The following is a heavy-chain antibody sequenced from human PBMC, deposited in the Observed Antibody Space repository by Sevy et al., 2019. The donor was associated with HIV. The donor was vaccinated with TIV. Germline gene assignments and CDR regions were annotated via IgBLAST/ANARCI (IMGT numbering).Heavy chain of an antibody. V-gene: IGHV3-15*01. D-gene: IGHD1-26*01. CDR3: TAGVGTSDLDY. CDR2: IKSKIDGAKR. J-gene: IGHJ4*02. CDR1: GFTFNNAW. Sequence: GGSPRLSCEASGFTFNNAWMSWVRQAPGKGLEWVGRIKSKIDGAKRYFAAPVKGRFAISRDDSKNTLYLQMNSLKTDDTAVYYCTAGVGTSDLDYWGRGVLVTVSS.